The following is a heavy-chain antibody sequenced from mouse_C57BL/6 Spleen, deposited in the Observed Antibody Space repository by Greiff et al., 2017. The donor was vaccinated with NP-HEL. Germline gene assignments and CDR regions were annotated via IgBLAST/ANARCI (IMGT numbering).Heavy chain of an antibody. CDR1: GYTFTSYW. CDR3: ARHDYDAMDY. Sequence: QVHLQQPGAELVRPGSSVKLSCKASGYTFTSYWMDWVKQRPGQGLEWIGNIYPSDSETHYNQKFKDKATLTVDKSSSTAYMQLSSLTSEDSAVYYCARHDYDAMDYWGQGTSVTVSS. J-gene: IGHJ4*01. V-gene: IGHV1-61*01. CDR2: IYPSDSET.